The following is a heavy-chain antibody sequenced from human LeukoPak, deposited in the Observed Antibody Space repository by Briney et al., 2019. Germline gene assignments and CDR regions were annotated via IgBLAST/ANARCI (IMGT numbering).Heavy chain of an antibody. CDR1: GYTFPSYD. CDR3: ARGPKWTGSYHYFDF. D-gene: IGHD1-26*01. V-gene: IGHV1-8*01. CDR2: MNPNSGNT. J-gene: IGHJ4*02. Sequence: GASVKVSCKTSGYTFPSYDINWVRQATGQGLEWMGWMNPNSGNTGYAQKFQGRVTITRNTSISTAYMELSSLRSEDTAVYFCARGPKWTGSYHYFDFWGQGTMVTVSS.